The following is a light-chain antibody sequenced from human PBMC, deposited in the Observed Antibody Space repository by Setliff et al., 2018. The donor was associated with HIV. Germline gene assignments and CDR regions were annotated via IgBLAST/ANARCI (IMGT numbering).Light chain of an antibody. CDR3: SSYTSISTYV. CDR2: EVN. CDR1: SSDVGSYNR. J-gene: IGLJ1*01. Sequence: QSVLTQPPSVSGSPGQSVTISCTGTSSDVGSYNRASWYQQPPGTAPKLMIYEVNNRPSGVPDLFSGSKSGNTASLTISGLQAEDEADYYCSSYTSISTYVFGTGTKVTVL. V-gene: IGLV2-18*02.